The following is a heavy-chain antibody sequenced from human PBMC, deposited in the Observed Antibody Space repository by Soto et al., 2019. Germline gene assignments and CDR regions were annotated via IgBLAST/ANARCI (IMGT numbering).Heavy chain of an antibody. CDR2: ISYDGSNK. V-gene: IGHV3-30*18. J-gene: IGHJ4*02. Sequence: GGSLRLSCAASGFTFSSYGMHWVRQAPGKGLEWVAVISYDGSNKYCADSVKGRFTISRDNSKNTLYLQMNSLRAEDTAVYYCAKDLDYWGQGTLVTVSS. CDR1: GFTFSSYG. CDR3: AKDLDY.